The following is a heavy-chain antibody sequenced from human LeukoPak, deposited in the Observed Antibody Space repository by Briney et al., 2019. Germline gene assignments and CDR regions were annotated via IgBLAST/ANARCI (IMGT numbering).Heavy chain of an antibody. CDR3: AIEAGDSSGYYYSVEY. CDR1: GYTFTSYY. D-gene: IGHD3-22*01. Sequence: GASVKVSCKASGYTFTSYYMHWVRQAPGQGLEWMGIINPSGSSTRYAQKFQGRVTMTRDTSTSTVYMQLSSLRSEDTAVYSCAIEAGDSSGYYYSVEYWGQGTLVTVSS. J-gene: IGHJ4*02. CDR2: INPSGSST. V-gene: IGHV1-46*01.